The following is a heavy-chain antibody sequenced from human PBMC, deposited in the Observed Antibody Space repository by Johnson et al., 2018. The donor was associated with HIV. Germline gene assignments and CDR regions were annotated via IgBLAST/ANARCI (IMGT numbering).Heavy chain of an antibody. D-gene: IGHD6-13*01. V-gene: IGHV3-30*04. Sequence: QVQLVESGGGVVQPGRSLRLSCAASGFTFSSYAMHWVRQAPGKGLEWVAVISYDGGNKYYADSVKGRFTISRDNSKNTLYLQMNSLRAEDTAVYYCAKDRASSWYDAFDIWGQGTMVTVSS. CDR3: AKDRASSWYDAFDI. J-gene: IGHJ3*02. CDR1: GFTFSSYA. CDR2: ISYDGGNK.